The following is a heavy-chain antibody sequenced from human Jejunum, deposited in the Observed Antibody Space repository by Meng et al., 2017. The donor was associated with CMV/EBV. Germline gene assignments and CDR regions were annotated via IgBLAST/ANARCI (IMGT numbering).Heavy chain of an antibody. J-gene: IGHJ4*02. CDR2: IIPLLDIA. CDR3: ATVAECSGGSCYFDY. V-gene: IGHV1-69*10. Sequence: QVQLVQSGPDVKKPGASVKVSCKASGYTFTNHGITWVRQAPGQGLEWMGGIIPLLDIAEYAQRFQGRVTITADKSTSMAYMELSSLRSEDTAVYYCATVAECSGGSCYFDYWGQGTLVTVSS. CDR1: GYTFTNHG. D-gene: IGHD2-15*01.